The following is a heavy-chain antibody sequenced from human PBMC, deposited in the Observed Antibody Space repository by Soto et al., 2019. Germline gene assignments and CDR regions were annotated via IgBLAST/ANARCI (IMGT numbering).Heavy chain of an antibody. J-gene: IGHJ5*02. CDR3: ARRSGWFDP. V-gene: IGHV4-39*01. CDR2: IYDSSST. CDR1: GGSISSSSYY. D-gene: IGHD7-27*01. Sequence: SETLSLTCTVSGGSISSSSYYWGWIRQPPGKGLEWIGSIYDSSSTYYNPSLKSRVTISVDTSKNQFSLKRSSVTAADTAVYYCARRSGWFDPWGQGTLVTVSS.